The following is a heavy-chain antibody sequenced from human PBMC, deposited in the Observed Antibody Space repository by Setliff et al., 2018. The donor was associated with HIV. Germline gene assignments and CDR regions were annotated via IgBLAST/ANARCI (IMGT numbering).Heavy chain of an antibody. Sequence: PGESLKISCRVSGYSFTSYWIAWVRQMPGRGLEWMGNIYPGDSETRYSQSFVGQVTFSVDKSVNTAYLQRRSLKASDTAMYYCARGGLYDSGGYYPPPAGRIDSWGPGTLVTVSS. V-gene: IGHV5-51*01. CDR3: ARGGLYDSGGYYPPPAGRIDS. CDR2: IYPGDSET. CDR1: GYSFTSYW. D-gene: IGHD3-22*01. J-gene: IGHJ4*02.